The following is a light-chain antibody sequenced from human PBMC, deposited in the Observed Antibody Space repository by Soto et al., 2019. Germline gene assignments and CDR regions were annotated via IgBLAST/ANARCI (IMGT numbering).Light chain of an antibody. CDR2: AAS. Sequence: DIQMTQTPSSVSASVGDRVTITCRASEDISYWVAWYQQKPGKAPKLLIHAASSLHSGVPSRFSGSGSGTDFTLTITVRQPEDVATYYCQQANSFPYTFGQGTKVDMK. CDR3: QQANSFPYT. J-gene: IGKJ2*01. V-gene: IGKV1D-12*01. CDR1: EDISYW.